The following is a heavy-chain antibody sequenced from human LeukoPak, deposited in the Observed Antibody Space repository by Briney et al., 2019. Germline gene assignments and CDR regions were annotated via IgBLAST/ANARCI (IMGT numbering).Heavy chain of an antibody. D-gene: IGHD2-2*01. V-gene: IGHV1-46*01. CDR2: INPSGGST. J-gene: IGHJ4*02. CDR3: AREYCSSTSCFKYFDY. CDR1: GYTFTSYY. Sequence: ASVKVSCKASGYTFTSYYMHWVRQAPGQGLEWMGIINPSGGSTSYAQKFQGRVTMTRDTSTSTVYMELSSLRSEDTAVYYCAREYCSSTSCFKYFDYWGQGTLVTVSS.